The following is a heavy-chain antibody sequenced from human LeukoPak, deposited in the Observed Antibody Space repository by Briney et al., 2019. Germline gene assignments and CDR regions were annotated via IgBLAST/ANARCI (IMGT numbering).Heavy chain of an antibody. D-gene: IGHD6-13*01. CDR1: GFTFSSYG. J-gene: IGHJ5*02. CDR2: IWYDGSNK. V-gene: IGHV3-33*01. CDR3: ARDHSAAAVPEDWFDP. Sequence: PAGSLRLSCAVSGFTFSSYGMHWVRQAPGKGLGWEGVIWYDGSNKYYTDSVKGQFTISRDNSKNTLYLQMNSLRAEDTAVYYCARDHSAAAVPEDWFDPWGQGTLVTVSS.